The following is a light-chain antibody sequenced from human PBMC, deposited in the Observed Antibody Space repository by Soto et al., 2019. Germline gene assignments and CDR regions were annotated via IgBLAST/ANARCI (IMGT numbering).Light chain of an antibody. J-gene: IGKJ2*01. CDR1: QSITTY. V-gene: IGKV1-39*01. CDR3: QQTYRTPPYT. Sequence: DIQMTQSPSSLSASLGDRVTITCRASQSITTYLNWYQQKPGKAPTLVIYGATTLQGGVPSRFSGSGSGTNFTLTITSLQRGDFAVYYCQQTYRTPPYTFGHGTKLEIK. CDR2: GAT.